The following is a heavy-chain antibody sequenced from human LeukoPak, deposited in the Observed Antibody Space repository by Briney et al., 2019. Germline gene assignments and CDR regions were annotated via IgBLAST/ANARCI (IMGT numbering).Heavy chain of an antibody. CDR3: AREYYDFWSGYLGYYYYYGMDV. Sequence: GASVKVSCKASGYTFTSYDINWVRQATGQGLEWMGWMNPNSGNTGHAQKFQGRVTMTRNTSISTAYMELSSLRSEDTAVYYCAREYYDFWSGYLGYYYYYGMDVWGQGTTVTVSS. CDR2: MNPNSGNT. V-gene: IGHV1-8*01. CDR1: GYTFTSYD. D-gene: IGHD3-3*01. J-gene: IGHJ6*02.